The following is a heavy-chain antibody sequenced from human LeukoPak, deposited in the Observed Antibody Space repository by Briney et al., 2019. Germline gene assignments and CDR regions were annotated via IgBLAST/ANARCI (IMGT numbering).Heavy chain of an antibody. V-gene: IGHV4-59*02. CDR2: IHYSGSS. Sequence: SETLSLTCSVSGDSVSSFYWNWIRQSPGRGLEWIGNIHYSGSSIYNPSLKSRVTISVDTSKNQFSLKLSSVTATDTAVYYCARVVDPKRSYFDYWGQGTLVTVSS. CDR3: ARVVDPKRSYFDY. CDR1: GDSVSSFY. D-gene: IGHD2-2*01. J-gene: IGHJ4*02.